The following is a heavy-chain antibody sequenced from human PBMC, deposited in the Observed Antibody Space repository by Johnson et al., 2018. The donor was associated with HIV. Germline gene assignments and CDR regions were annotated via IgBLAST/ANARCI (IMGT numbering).Heavy chain of an antibody. CDR2: ISSSGSTK. CDR1: GFTFGDYG. J-gene: IGHJ3*02. Sequence: QVQLVESGGGVVRPGGSLRLSCAASGFTFGDYGMSWIRQAPGKGLEWVSYISSSGSTKYYAASVKGRFTISRDNAKTSLYLQMNSLRAEATAVYYCAREGRGRGGITMFGDAFEIWGQGAMVTLCS. V-gene: IGHV3-11*04. D-gene: IGHD3-3*01. CDR3: AREGRGRGGITMFGDAFEI.